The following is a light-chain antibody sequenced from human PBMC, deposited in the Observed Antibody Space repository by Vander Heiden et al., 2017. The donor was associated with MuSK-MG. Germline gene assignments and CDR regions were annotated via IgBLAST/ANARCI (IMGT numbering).Light chain of an antibody. Sequence: EIVLTQSPATLSLSSGERATLSCGASQSVSRDLAWYQQKPGQAPRLLIYAASSRAPGIPPRFSGSGSGTDFTLTISNLEPEDFTVYYCHQRSSWPRTVGQGTKVEI. CDR3: HQRSSWPRT. CDR1: QSVSRD. CDR2: AAS. J-gene: IGKJ2*01. V-gene: IGKV3-11*01.